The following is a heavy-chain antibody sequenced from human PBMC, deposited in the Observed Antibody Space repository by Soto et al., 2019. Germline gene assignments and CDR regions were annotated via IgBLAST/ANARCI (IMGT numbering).Heavy chain of an antibody. Sequence: EVQLVQSGAEVKKPGESLKISCQGAGYSFTSYWIGWVRQMPGKGLEWMGIIYPGDADTRYSPSFQGQCTISADKSSRHAYLKWSSLKASDTAMYYCARHGVGDLLTGQPDYWGQGTLVTVSS. D-gene: IGHD3-9*01. CDR3: ARHGVGDLLTGQPDY. CDR2: IYPGDADT. J-gene: IGHJ4*02. CDR1: GYSFTSYW. V-gene: IGHV5-51*01.